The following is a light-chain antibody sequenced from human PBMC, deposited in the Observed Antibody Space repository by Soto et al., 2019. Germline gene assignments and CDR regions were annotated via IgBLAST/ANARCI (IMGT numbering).Light chain of an antibody. CDR1: QGISSW. Sequence: DIQMTQSPSSVSASVGDRVTITWRASQGISSWLAWHQQKPGKAPKLLIYAASNLQSGVPSRFSGSGSGTDFTLTISSLQPEDFATYYCQQSNSFPFTFRQGTRLEIK. J-gene: IGKJ5*01. V-gene: IGKV1-12*02. CDR3: QQSNSFPFT. CDR2: AAS.